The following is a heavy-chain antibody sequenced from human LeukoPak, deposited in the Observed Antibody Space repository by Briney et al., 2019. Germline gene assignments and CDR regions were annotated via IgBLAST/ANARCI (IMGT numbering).Heavy chain of an antibody. D-gene: IGHD6-13*01. CDR2: ISYDGSNK. CDR3: AKDGSSWYYFDY. J-gene: IGHJ4*02. V-gene: IGHV3-30*18. CDR1: GFTFSSYG. Sequence: GESLRLSCAASGFTFSSYGMHWVRQAPGKGLEWVAVISYDGSNKYYADSVKGRFTISRDNSKNTLYLQMNSLRAEDTAVYYCAKDGSSWYYFDYWGQGTLVTVSS.